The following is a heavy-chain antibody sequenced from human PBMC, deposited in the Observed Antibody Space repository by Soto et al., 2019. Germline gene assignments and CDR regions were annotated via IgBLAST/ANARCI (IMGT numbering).Heavy chain of an antibody. V-gene: IGHV3-15*01. CDR3: TTDESGLRYFDWLFPPDAFDI. CDR2: IKSKTDGGTT. CDR1: GFTFSNAW. Sequence: GGSLRLSCAASGFTFSNAWMSWVRQAPGKGLEWVGRIKSKTDGGTTDYAAPVKGRFTISRDDSKNTLYLQMNSLKTEDTAVYYCTTDESGLRYFDWLFPPDAFDIWGQGTMVTVSS. J-gene: IGHJ3*02. D-gene: IGHD3-9*01.